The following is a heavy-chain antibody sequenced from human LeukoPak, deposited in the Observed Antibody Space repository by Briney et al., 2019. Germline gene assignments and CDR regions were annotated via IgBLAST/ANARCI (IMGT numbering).Heavy chain of an antibody. D-gene: IGHD2-8*01. J-gene: IGHJ5*02. CDR2: ISGSGGST. V-gene: IGHV3-23*01. Sequence: ETLSLTCTVSGGSISSGGYYWSWIRQAPGKGLEWVSAISGSGGSTYYADSVKGRFTISRDNSKNTLYLQMNSLRAEDTAVYYCAKEYFPRGFDPWGQGTLVTVSS. CDR1: GGSISSGGYY. CDR3: AKEYFPRGFDP.